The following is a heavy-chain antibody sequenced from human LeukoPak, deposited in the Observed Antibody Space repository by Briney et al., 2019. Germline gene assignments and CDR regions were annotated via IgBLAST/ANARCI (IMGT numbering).Heavy chain of an antibody. CDR2: IKQDGSEK. D-gene: IGHD3-9*01. CDR3: ASKQEVDDILTGYYMVDY. J-gene: IGHJ4*02. Sequence: PGGSLRLSCAASGFTFSSYWMSWVRQAPGKGLEWVANIKQDGSEKYYVDSVKGRFTISRDNAKNSLYLQMNSLRAEDTAVYYCASKQEVDDILTGYYMVDYWGQGTLVTVSS. V-gene: IGHV3-7*03. CDR1: GFTFSSYW.